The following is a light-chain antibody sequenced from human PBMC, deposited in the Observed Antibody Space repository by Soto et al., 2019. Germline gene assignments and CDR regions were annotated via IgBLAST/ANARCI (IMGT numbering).Light chain of an antibody. CDR3: KQYGSSPYT. V-gene: IGKV3-20*01. Sequence: EIVLTQSPGTLSLSPGERATLSCRASQSVSSSYLAWYQQKPGQAPRLLIYGASSRATGIPDRFSGSGSGTDFTLTISRREPEDFEVYYCKQYGSSPYTFGQGTKLEIK. CDR2: GAS. J-gene: IGKJ2*01. CDR1: QSVSSSY.